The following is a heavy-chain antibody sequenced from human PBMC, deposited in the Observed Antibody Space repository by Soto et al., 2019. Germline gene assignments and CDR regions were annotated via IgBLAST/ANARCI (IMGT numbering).Heavy chain of an antibody. CDR3: TTEALRIAAAGVFDY. CDR2: IKSKTDGGTT. Sequence: GGSLRLSCAASGFTFSNAWMSWVRQAPGKGLEWVGRIKSKTDGGTTDYAAPVKGRFTISRDDSKNTLYLQMNSLKTEDTAVYYCTTEALRIAAAGVFDYWGQGTLVTVSS. V-gene: IGHV3-15*01. J-gene: IGHJ4*02. D-gene: IGHD6-13*01. CDR1: GFTFSNAW.